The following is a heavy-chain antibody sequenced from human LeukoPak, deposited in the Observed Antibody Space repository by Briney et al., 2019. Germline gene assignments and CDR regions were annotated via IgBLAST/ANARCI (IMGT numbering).Heavy chain of an antibody. V-gene: IGHV3-53*01. J-gene: IGHJ6*02. D-gene: IGHD3-22*01. CDR3: ARDYYDSENYYYYGMDV. CDR2: IYSGGST. CDR1: GFTISSNY. Sequence: PGGSLRLSCAASGFTISSNYMSWVRQAPGKGLEWVSVIYSGGSTYYADSVKGRFTISRDNSKNTLYLQMNSLRAEDTAVYYCARDYYDSENYYYYGMDVWGQGTRSPSP.